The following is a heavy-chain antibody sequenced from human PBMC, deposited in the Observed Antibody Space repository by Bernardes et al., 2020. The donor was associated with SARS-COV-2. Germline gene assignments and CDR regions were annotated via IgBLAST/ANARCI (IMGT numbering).Heavy chain of an antibody. CDR1: GFTFSSYS. J-gene: IGHJ6*02. D-gene: IGHD4-17*01. Sequence: GGSLRLSCAASGFTFSSYSMNWVRQAPGKGLEWVSSISSSSSYIYYADSVKGRFTISRDNAKNSLYLQMNSLRAEDTAVYYCAREGGLPYGARGYYYYGMDVWGQGTTVTVSS. V-gene: IGHV3-21*01. CDR2: ISSSSSYI. CDR3: AREGGLPYGARGYYYYGMDV.